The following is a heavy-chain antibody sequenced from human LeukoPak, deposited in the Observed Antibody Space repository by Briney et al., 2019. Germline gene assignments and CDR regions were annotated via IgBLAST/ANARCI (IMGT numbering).Heavy chain of an antibody. Sequence: VSVKVSCKASGYTFTSYYMHWVRQAPGQGLEWMGIINPSGGSTSYAQKFQGRVTMTRDTSTSTVYMELSSLRSEDTAVYYCARDLWFGEYPTYYFDYWGQGTLVTVSS. J-gene: IGHJ4*02. CDR1: GYTFTSYY. D-gene: IGHD3-10*01. V-gene: IGHV1-46*01. CDR2: INPSGGST. CDR3: ARDLWFGEYPTYYFDY.